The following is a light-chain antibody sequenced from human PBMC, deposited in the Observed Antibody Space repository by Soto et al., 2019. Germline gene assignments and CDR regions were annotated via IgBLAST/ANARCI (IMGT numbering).Light chain of an antibody. CDR2: DAS. CDR1: QNINNY. V-gene: IGKV1-33*01. J-gene: IGKJ5*01. Sequence: DIQMTQSPSSLSASVGERVTITCQASQNINNYLNWYQQTPGSAPKFLIYDASNLEAGVPSRFRGSGSGTDFTFTISRMQPEDIATYYCQQYENLPTFGQGTRLEIK. CDR3: QQYENLPT.